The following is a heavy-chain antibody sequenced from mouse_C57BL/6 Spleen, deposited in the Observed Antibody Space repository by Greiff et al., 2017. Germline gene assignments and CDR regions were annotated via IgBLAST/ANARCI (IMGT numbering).Heavy chain of an antibody. CDR1: GYAFTNYL. CDR2: INPGSGGT. V-gene: IGHV1-54*01. D-gene: IGHD2-2*01. Sequence: QVQLQQSGAELVRPGTSVKVSCKASGYAFTNYLIEWVKQRPGQGLEWIGVINPGSGGTNYNEKFKGKATLTADKSSSPAYMQLSSLKSEDSAVYFCARGYDGPAWFAYWGQGTLVTVSA. CDR3: ARGYDGPAWFAY. J-gene: IGHJ3*01.